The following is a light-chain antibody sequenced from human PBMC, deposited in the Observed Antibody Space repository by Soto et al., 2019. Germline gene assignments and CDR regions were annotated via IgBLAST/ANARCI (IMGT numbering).Light chain of an antibody. J-gene: IGLJ3*02. CDR2: EDN. V-gene: IGLV6-57*03. CDR3: QSYDSSTRWV. Sequence: NFMLTQPHSVSESPGKTVTISCTRSSGSIASNYVQWYQQRPGSAPTTVIYEDNQRPSGVPDRFSGSIDSSSNSASLTIPGLKTEDEADYYCQSYDSSTRWVFGGGTKLTVL. CDR1: SGSIASNY.